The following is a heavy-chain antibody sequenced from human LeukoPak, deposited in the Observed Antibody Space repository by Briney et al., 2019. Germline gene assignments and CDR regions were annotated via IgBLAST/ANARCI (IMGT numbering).Heavy chain of an antibody. Sequence: SETLSLTCAVYGGSFDNYYWGWIRQPPGKRLEWIGEINHSGSTNYNPSLKSRVTISVDTSRNQFSLKLSSATAADTAVYYCAISTVDTVMVVRNYWGQGTLVTVSS. D-gene: IGHD5-18*01. CDR2: INHSGST. CDR1: GGSFDNYY. V-gene: IGHV4-34*01. CDR3: AISTVDTVMVVRNY. J-gene: IGHJ4*02.